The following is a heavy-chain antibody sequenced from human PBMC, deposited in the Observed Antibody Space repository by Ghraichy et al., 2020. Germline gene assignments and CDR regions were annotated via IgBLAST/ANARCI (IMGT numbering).Heavy chain of an antibody. CDR2: ISSSTRYI. CDR3: SRGGGAGTPVLYHMDV. CDR1: GLMFSPNT. V-gene: IGHV3-21*01. D-gene: IGHD6-19*01. Sequence: LSLTCVASGLMFSPNTMNWVRQAPGKGLEWVSSISSSTRYIYYADSVKGRFTISRDNAQNSLYLQMNSLRAEDPAVYYCSRGGGAGTPVLYHMDVWGLGTTVTVSS. J-gene: IGHJ6*02.